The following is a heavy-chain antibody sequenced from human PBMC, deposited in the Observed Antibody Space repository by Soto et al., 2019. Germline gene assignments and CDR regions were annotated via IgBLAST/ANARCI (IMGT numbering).Heavy chain of an antibody. V-gene: IGHV1-3*01. CDR3: ARLRLIEYSSSSYYFDY. CDR1: GYTFTSYA. J-gene: IGHJ4*02. Sequence: GASVKVSCKAPGYTFTSYAMHWVRQAPGQRLEWMGWINAGNGNTKYSQKFQGRVTITRDTSASTAYMELSSLRSEDTAVYYCARLRLIEYSSSSYYFDYWGQGTLVTVSS. CDR2: INAGNGNT. D-gene: IGHD6-6*01.